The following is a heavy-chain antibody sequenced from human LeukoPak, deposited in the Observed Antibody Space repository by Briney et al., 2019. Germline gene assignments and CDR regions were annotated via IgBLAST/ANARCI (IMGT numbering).Heavy chain of an antibody. J-gene: IGHJ5*02. V-gene: IGHV4-39*07. CDR3: ASTIYYDSSGHLNWFDP. CDR1: GGSISSSSYY. Sequence: SETLSLTCTVSGGSISSSSYYWGWIRQPPGTGLEWIGSIYYSGSTYYNPSLKSRVTISVDTSKNQFSLKLSSVTAADTAVYYCASTIYYDSSGHLNWFDPWGQGTLVTVSS. D-gene: IGHD3-22*01. CDR2: IYYSGST.